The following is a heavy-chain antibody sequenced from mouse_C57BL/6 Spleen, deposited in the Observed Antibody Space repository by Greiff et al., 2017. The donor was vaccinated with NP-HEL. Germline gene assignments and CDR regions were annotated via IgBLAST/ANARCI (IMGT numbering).Heavy chain of an antibody. D-gene: IGHD1-1*01. CDR2: IYPGDGDT. CDR1: GYAFSSSW. CDR3: ARRGYCSSYAYFDY. Sequence: QVQLKESGPELVKPGASVKISCKASGYAFSSSWMNWVKQRPGKGLEWIGRIYPGDGDTIYNGKFKGKATLTADKSSSTAYMQLSSLTSEDSAVYFGARRGYCSSYAYFDYWGQGTTLTVSS. J-gene: IGHJ2*01. V-gene: IGHV1-82*01.